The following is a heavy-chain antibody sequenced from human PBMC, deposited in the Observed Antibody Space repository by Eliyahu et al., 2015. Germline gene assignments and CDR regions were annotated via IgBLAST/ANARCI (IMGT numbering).Heavy chain of an antibody. V-gene: IGHV4-59*01. CDR1: GGSLTNYH. CDR3: ARQPVGAYFFDS. CDR2: LYYTGGA. D-gene: IGHD1-26*01. Sequence: QVQLQQSGPTLVKPSETLSLTCTVSGGSLTNYHLSWIRQSPGQGLEWIAYLYYTGGAKYNPPFQSRVTLSGDTSRNHFSLKMTSVTTADTAMYFCARQPVGAYFFDSWGQGTLVTVSS. J-gene: IGHJ4*02.